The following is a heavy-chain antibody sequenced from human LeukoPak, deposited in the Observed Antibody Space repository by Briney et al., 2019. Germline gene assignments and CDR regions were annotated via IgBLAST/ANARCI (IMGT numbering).Heavy chain of an antibody. Sequence: PSQTLSLTCTVSGGSISSGDYYWSWIRQPPGKGLEWIGYIYYSGSTYYNPSLKSRVTISVDTPKNQFSLKLSSVTAADTAVYYCARGMWDHGKVGWFDPWGQGTLVTVSS. J-gene: IGHJ5*02. D-gene: IGHD4-17*01. V-gene: IGHV4-30-4*01. CDR1: GGSISSGDYY. CDR2: IYYSGST. CDR3: ARGMWDHGKVGWFDP.